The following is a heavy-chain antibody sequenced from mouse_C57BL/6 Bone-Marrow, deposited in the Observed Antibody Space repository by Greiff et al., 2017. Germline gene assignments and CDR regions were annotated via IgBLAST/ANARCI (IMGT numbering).Heavy chain of an antibody. J-gene: IGHJ2*01. Sequence: VQLQQSGAELARPGASVKLSCKASGYTFTSYGISWVKQRTGQGLEWIGEIYPRSGNTYYNEKFKGKATLTADKSASTAYMELRSLTSEDSAVYFGARPGLFITTVVATDYFDYWGQGTTLTVSS. D-gene: IGHD1-1*01. CDR3: ARPGLFITTVVATDYFDY. V-gene: IGHV1-81*01. CDR1: GYTFTSYG. CDR2: IYPRSGNT.